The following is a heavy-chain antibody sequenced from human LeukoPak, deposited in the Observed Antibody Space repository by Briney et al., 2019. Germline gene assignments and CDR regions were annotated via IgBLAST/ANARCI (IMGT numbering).Heavy chain of an antibody. CDR1: GYTFSNYG. V-gene: IGHV1-18*01. CDR2: ISAYNGDT. CDR3: AREKEAAILYFDH. Sequence: GASVKVSCKASGYTFSNYGISWVRQAPGQGLEWMGWISAYNGDTKFAQNFQDRVTITTDTTTSTAYMELRSLRSDDTAVYYCAREKEAAILYFDHWGQGTLVTVCS. J-gene: IGHJ4*02.